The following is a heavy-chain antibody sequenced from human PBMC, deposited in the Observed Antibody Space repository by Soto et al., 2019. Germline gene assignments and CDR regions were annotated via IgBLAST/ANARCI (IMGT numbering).Heavy chain of an antibody. CDR2: IVPIRRTA. J-gene: IGHJ4*02. Sequence: QVQVVQSGAEVKKPGSSVKVSCKVSGGIFTNNAISWVRQAPGQGLEWLGGIVPIRRTADYAQTFQGRVSITADESARTSYMELRSLRSQDTAVYYCVRDSGAKLSSSWGQGTLVTVSS. D-gene: IGHD6-13*01. CDR3: VRDSGAKLSSS. CDR1: GGIFTNNA. V-gene: IGHV1-69*01.